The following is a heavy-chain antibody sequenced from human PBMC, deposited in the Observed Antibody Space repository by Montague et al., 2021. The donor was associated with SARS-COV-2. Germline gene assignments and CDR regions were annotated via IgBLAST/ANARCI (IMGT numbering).Heavy chain of an antibody. CDR3: ARVRYYGSGTSLGMDV. CDR2: INHSGST. D-gene: IGHD3-10*01. Sequence: SETLSLTCAVYGGSFSGYCWSWIRQPPGKGLEWIWEINHSGSTNYNPSLKSRVTISVDTSKNQFSLKLSPVTAADTAVYYCARVRYYGSGTSLGMDVWGQGTTVTVSS. CDR1: GGSFSGYC. J-gene: IGHJ6*02. V-gene: IGHV4-34*01.